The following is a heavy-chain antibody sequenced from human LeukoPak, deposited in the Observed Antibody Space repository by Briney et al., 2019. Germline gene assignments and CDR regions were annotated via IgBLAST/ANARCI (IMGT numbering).Heavy chain of an antibody. CDR3: ARGLAAAGHNWFDP. CDR2: INHSGSA. Sequence: PSETLALTYAVYGGSFSGYYWSWIRQPPGKGLEWIGEINHSGSANYNPSLKSRVTIAVDTSKNQFSLKLSSVTAADTAVYYCARGLAAAGHNWFDPWGQGTLVTVSS. D-gene: IGHD6-13*01. J-gene: IGHJ5*02. V-gene: IGHV4-34*01. CDR1: GGSFSGYY.